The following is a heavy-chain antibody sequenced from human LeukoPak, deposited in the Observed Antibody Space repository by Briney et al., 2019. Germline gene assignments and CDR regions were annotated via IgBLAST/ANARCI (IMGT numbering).Heavy chain of an antibody. CDR1: GYTFTGYY. J-gene: IGHJ5*02. Sequence: ASVKVSCKASGYTFTGYYMHWVRQAPGQGLEWMGWINPNSGGTNYAQKFQGRVTMTRDTSISTAYMELSRLRSDDTAVYYCARVSLLYGDYAHPWFDPWGQGTLVTVSS. V-gene: IGHV1-2*02. CDR3: ARVSLLYGDYAHPWFDP. CDR2: INPNSGGT. D-gene: IGHD4-17*01.